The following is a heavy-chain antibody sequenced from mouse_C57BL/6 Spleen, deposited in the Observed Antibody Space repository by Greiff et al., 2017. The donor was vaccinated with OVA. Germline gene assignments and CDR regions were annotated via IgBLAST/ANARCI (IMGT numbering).Heavy chain of an antibody. CDR3: ASPGDGYYYAMDY. V-gene: IGHV5-17*01. CDR1: GFTFSDYG. D-gene: IGHD2-3*01. Sequence: EVMLVEPGGGLVKPGGSLKLSCAASGFTFSDYGMHWVRQAPEKGLEWVAYISSGSSTINYDDTVKGRFTISRDKAKNTLVLQMTSLRSADTAMDYCASPGDGYYYAMDYWGQGTSVTVAS. J-gene: IGHJ4*01. CDR2: ISSGSSTI.